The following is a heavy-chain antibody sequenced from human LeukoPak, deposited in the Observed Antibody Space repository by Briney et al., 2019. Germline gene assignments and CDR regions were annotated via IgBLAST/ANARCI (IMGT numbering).Heavy chain of an antibody. CDR3: ARNYGFNAFDI. CDR1: GGSFSGYY. D-gene: IGHD4-17*01. V-gene: IGHV4-34*01. Sequence: SETLSLTCAVYGGSFSGYYWSWIRQPPGKGLEWIGEINHSGSTNYNPSLKSRVTISVDTSKNQFSLKLSSVIAADTAVYYCARNYGFNAFDIWGQGTMVTVSS. J-gene: IGHJ3*02. CDR2: INHSGST.